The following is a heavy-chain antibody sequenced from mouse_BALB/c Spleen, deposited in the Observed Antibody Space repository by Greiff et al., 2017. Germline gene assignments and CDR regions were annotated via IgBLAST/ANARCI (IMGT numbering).Heavy chain of an antibody. D-gene: IGHD2-10*01. J-gene: IGHJ3*01. CDR3: ARHPTMVTTGAWFAY. CDR2: INSDGGST. V-gene: IGHV5-2*01. CDR1: EYEFPSHD. Sequence: EVQLQESGGGLVQPGESLKLSCESNEYEFPSHDMSWVRKTPEKRLELVAAINSDGGSTYYPDTMERRFIISRDNTKKTLYLQMSSLRSEDTALYYCARHPTMVTTGAWFAYWGQGTLVTVSA.